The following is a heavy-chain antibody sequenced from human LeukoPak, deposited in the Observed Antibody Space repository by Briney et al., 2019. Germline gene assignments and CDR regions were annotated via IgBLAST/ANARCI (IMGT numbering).Heavy chain of an antibody. D-gene: IGHD2-15*01. V-gene: IGHV4-39*02. Sequence: SETLSLTCSVSGGSIGSSAYYWGWVRQSPGKGLEYIGNIYHAGNTHYNPSLNSRVTISQDASKNTFSLRLNSVTAADTALYYYAGGSAGSCYSDWGQGALVTVSS. CDR2: IYHAGNT. CDR3: AGGSAGSCYSD. J-gene: IGHJ4*02. CDR1: GGSIGSSAYY.